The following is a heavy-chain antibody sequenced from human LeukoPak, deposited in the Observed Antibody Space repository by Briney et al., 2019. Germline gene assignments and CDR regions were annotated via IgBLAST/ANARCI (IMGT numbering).Heavy chain of an antibody. J-gene: IGHJ3*02. CDR2: IIPIFGTA. D-gene: IGHD2-21*02. CDR1: GGTFSSYA. CDR3: ARVNCGGDCSDAFDI. Sequence: SVKVSCKASGGTFSSYAISWVRQAPGQGLEWMGGIIPIFGTANYAQKFQDRVTINTDESTSTAYMELSSLRSEDTAVYYCARVNCGGDCSDAFDIWGQGTMVTVSS. V-gene: IGHV1-69*05.